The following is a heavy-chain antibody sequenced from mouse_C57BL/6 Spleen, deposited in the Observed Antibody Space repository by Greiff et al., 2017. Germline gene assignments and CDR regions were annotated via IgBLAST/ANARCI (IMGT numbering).Heavy chain of an antibody. CDR1: GFNIKDDY. D-gene: IGHD3-2*02. J-gene: IGHJ2*01. CDR3: TSQLRLRY. CDR2: IDPENGDT. V-gene: IGHV14-4*01. Sequence: EVKLQQSGAELVRPGASVKLSCTASGFNIKDDYMHWVKQRPEQGLEWIGWIDPENGDTEYASKFQGKATITADTSSNTAYLQLSSLTSEDTAVYYCTSQLRLRYWGQGTTLTVSS.